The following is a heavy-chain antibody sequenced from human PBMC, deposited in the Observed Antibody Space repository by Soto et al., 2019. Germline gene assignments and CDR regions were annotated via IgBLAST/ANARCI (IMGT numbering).Heavy chain of an antibody. CDR2: IYYGGGT. D-gene: IGHD3-16*01. Sequence: QVQLQESGPGLVKPSETLSLTCTVSGGSVSSGDYYWSWIRQPPGKGLEWIGYIYYGGGTNHNPSLKSRVSISVDTSKNQFSLKLNSVTAADTAVYYCARIPVDTYMINGVDPWGQGTLVTVSS. V-gene: IGHV4-61*08. J-gene: IGHJ5*02. CDR3: ARIPVDTYMINGVDP. CDR1: GGSVSSGDYY.